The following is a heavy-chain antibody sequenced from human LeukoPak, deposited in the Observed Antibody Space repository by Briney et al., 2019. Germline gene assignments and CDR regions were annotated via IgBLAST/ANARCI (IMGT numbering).Heavy chain of an antibody. CDR1: GFTFSSYA. Sequence: GGSLRLSCAASGFTFSSYAMSWVRQAPGKGLEWVSAISGSGGSTYYADSVKGRFTISRDNSKNTLYLQMNSLRAEDTAVYSCAKGMYYYGSGSQYFDYWGQGTLVTVSS. CDR2: ISGSGGST. CDR3: AKGMYYYGSGSQYFDY. D-gene: IGHD3-10*01. V-gene: IGHV3-23*01. J-gene: IGHJ4*02.